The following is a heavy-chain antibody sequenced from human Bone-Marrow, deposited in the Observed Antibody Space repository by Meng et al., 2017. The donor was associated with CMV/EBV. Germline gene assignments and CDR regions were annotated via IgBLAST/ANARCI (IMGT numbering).Heavy chain of an antibody. D-gene: IGHD2-15*01. CDR1: GGSFSGYY. J-gene: IGHJ6*02. CDR3: ARPGYCSGGSCPTGPYYYYGMVV. CDR2: INHSGST. Sequence: SETLSLTCAVYGGSFSGYYWSWIRQPPGKGLEWIGEINHSGSTYYNPSHKSRVTISVDTSKNQFSLKLSSVTAADTAVYYCARPGYCSGGSCPTGPYYYYGMVVWGQGTTVTVSS. V-gene: IGHV4-34*01.